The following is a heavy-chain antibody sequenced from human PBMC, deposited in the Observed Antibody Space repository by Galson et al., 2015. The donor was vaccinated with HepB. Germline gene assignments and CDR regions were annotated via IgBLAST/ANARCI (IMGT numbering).Heavy chain of an antibody. Sequence: LRLSCAASGFTFSSYAMHWVRQAPSKGLEWVAVISYDGSNKYYADSVKGRFTISRDNSKNTLYLQMNSLRAEDTAVYYCARESGVIAARPGYFDYWGQGTLVTVFS. CDR1: GFTFSSYA. J-gene: IGHJ4*02. D-gene: IGHD6-6*01. CDR3: ARESGVIAARPGYFDY. V-gene: IGHV3-30-3*01. CDR2: ISYDGSNK.